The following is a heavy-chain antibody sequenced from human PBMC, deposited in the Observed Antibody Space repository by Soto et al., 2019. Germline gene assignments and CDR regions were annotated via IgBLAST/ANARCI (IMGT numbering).Heavy chain of an antibody. CDR1: GYTFTSYG. D-gene: IGHD3-3*01. J-gene: IGHJ4*02. CDR2: ISAYNGNT. Sequence: GASVKVSCKASGYTFTSYGISWVRQAPGQGLEWMGWISAYNGNTNYAQKLQGRVTMTTDTSTSTAYMELRSLRSDDTAVYYCARVRDTIFGVVIYDPSFDYGGQGTLVTVS. CDR3: ARVRDTIFGVVIYDPSFDY. V-gene: IGHV1-18*04.